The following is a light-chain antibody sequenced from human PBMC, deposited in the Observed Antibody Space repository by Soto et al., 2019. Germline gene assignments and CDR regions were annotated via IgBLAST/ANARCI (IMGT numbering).Light chain of an antibody. CDR2: AAS. CDR1: QGISSW. CDR3: QQYGRSPWT. V-gene: IGKV1-12*01. Sequence: DIQMTQSPSSVAASVGDRVTITCRASQGISSWLAWYQQKPGKAPNLLIYAASSLQGGVPSRFSGSGSGTDFALTITRLEAADFAVYYCQQYGRSPWTFGQGTKVDIK. J-gene: IGKJ1*01.